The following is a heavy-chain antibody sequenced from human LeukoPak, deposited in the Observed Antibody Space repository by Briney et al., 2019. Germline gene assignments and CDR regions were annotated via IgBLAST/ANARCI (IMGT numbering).Heavy chain of an antibody. Sequence: SETLSLTCAVYGGSFSGYYWSWIRQPPGKGLEWIGEINHRGSTNYNPSLKSRVTISVDTSKNQFSPKLSSVTAADTAVYYCASSAITIFGVVSHMDVWGKGTTVTVSS. CDR3: ASSAITIFGVVSHMDV. D-gene: IGHD3-3*01. CDR2: INHRGST. J-gene: IGHJ6*03. V-gene: IGHV4-34*01. CDR1: GGSFSGYY.